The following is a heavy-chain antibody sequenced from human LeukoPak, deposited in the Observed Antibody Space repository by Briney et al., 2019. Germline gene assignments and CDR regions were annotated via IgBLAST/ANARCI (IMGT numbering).Heavy chain of an antibody. J-gene: IGHJ4*02. CDR3: AKARPKPTYYYGSGSYPFDY. V-gene: IGHV3-23*01. D-gene: IGHD3-10*01. CDR2: ISGSGGST. CDR1: GFTFSSYA. Sequence: GGSLRLSCAASGFTFSSYAMSWVRQAPGKGLEWVSAISGSGGSTYYADSVKGRFTISRDNSKNTLYLQMNSLRAEDTAVYYCAKARPKPTYYYGSGSYPFDYWGQGTLVTVSS.